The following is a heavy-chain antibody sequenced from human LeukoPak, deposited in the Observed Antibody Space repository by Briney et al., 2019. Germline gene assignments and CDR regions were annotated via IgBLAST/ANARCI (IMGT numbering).Heavy chain of an antibody. J-gene: IGHJ4*02. CDR1: GGSISSGGYS. D-gene: IGHD4-17*01. CDR3: ARGDYGEYFDY. Sequence: SQTLSLACAVSGGSISSGGYSWSWIRQPPGKGLEWIGYIYHSGSTYYNPSLKSRVTISVDTSKNQFSLKLSSVTAADTAVYYCARGDYGEYFDYWGQGTLVTVSS. CDR2: IYHSGST. V-gene: IGHV4-30-2*01.